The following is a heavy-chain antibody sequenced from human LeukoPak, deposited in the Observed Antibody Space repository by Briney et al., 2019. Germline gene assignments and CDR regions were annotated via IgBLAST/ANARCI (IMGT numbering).Heavy chain of an antibody. CDR3: ARALGYDLLTGYAEGPFDY. CDR1: GFTFSSYG. Sequence: GGSLRLSCAASGFTFSSYGMHWVRQAPGKGLEWVAVISYDGSNKYYADSVKGRFTISRDNSKNTLYLQMNSLRAEDTAVYYCARALGYDLLTGYAEGPFDYWGQGTLVTVSS. D-gene: IGHD3-9*01. V-gene: IGHV3-30*03. CDR2: ISYDGSNK. J-gene: IGHJ4*02.